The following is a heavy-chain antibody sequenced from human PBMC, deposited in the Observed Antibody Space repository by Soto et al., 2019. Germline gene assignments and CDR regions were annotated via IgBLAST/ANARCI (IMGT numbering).Heavy chain of an antibody. CDR2: ISSSSSTI. D-gene: IGHD3-9*01. CDR1: GFTFSSYS. CDR3: ARDPVSLRYFDWLLPNDPLFFDY. V-gene: IGHV3-48*01. Sequence: GGSLRLSCAASGFTFSSYSMNWVRQAPGKGLEWVSYISSSSSTIYYGDSVKGRFTISRDNAKNSLYLQMNSLRAEDTAVYYCARDPVSLRYFDWLLPNDPLFFDYWGQGTLVTVSS. J-gene: IGHJ4*02.